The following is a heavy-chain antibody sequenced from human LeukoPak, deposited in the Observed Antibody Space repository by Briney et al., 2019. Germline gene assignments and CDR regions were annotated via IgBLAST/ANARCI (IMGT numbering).Heavy chain of an antibody. D-gene: IGHD5-24*01. CDR2: ISSDGINK. CDR1: GFTFSSYG. CDR3: ARHGIDGY. J-gene: IGHJ4*02. Sequence: GGSLRLSCAASGFTFSSYGMHWVRQAPGKGLEWVAVISSDGINKYYADSVKGRFTISRDNAKNTLYLQMNYLRAEDTAIYYCARHGIDGYWGRGTLVTVSS. V-gene: IGHV3-30*03.